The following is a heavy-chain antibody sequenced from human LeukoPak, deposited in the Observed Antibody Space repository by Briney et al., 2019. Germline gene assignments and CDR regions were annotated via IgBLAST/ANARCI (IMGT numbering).Heavy chain of an antibody. D-gene: IGHD3-9*01. V-gene: IGHV3-7*01. CDR2: IKQDGSEK. J-gene: IGHJ6*02. CDR1: GLTFSNYA. Sequence: GGSLRLSCAASGLTFSNYAMSWVRQAPGKGLEWVANIKQDGSEKYYVDSVKGRFTISRDNAKNSLYLQMNSLRAEDTAVYYCARGPTSLYDILTGYYNPTSYYYYGMDVWGQGTTVTVSS. CDR3: ARGPTSLYDILTGYYNPTSYYYYGMDV.